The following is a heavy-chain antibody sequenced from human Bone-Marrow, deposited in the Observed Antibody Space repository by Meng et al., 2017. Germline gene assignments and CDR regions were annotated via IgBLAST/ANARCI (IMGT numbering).Heavy chain of an antibody. CDR1: GFTFSSYE. Sequence: GESLKISCAASGFTFSSYEMNWVRQAPGKGLEWVSYISSSGSTIYYADSVKGRFTISRDNAKNSLYLQMNSLRAEDTAVYYCARDQDISRDGYNAVDAFDIWGQGKMV. J-gene: IGHJ3*02. CDR2: ISSSGSTI. CDR3: ARDQDISRDGYNAVDAFDI. V-gene: IGHV3-48*03. D-gene: IGHD5-24*01.